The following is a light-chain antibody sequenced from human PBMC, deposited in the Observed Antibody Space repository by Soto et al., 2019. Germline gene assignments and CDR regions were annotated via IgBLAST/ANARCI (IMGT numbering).Light chain of an antibody. V-gene: IGKV1-5*03. Sequence: DIQMTQSPSTLSGSVGDRVIITCRASQTISSWLAWYQQKPGKAPKLLIYKASTLKSGVPSRFSGSGSGTEFTLTISSLQPDEFATYYCQHYNSYSEAFGQGTKLDIK. CDR1: QTISSW. CDR2: KAS. CDR3: QHYNSYSEA. J-gene: IGKJ1*01.